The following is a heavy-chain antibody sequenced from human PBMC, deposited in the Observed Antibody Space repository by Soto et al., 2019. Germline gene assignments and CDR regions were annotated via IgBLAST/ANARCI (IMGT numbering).Heavy chain of an antibody. Sequence: PGGSLRLSCAASGFTFSSYAMSWVRQAPGKGLEWVSAISGSGGSTYYADSVKGRFTISRDNSKNTLYLQMNSLRAEDTAVYYCAKDAYSSSWYLNWYFDLWGRGTLVTVSS. CDR2: ISGSGGST. CDR3: AKDAYSSSWYLNWYFDL. CDR1: GFTFSSYA. J-gene: IGHJ2*01. V-gene: IGHV3-23*01. D-gene: IGHD6-13*01.